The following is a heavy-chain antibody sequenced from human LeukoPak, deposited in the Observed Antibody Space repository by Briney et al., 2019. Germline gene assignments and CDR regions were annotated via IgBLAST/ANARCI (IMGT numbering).Heavy chain of an antibody. CDR3: AKGNGDYVPLFDY. CDR2: IWYDGSHK. V-gene: IGHV3-30*02. CDR1: GFTFSSYV. Sequence: PGGSLRLSCAASGFTFSSYVMHWVRQAPGKGLEWVALIWYDGSHKYYADSVKGRFTISRDNSKNTLYLQMNSLRAEDTAVYYCAKGNGDYVPLFDYWGQGTLVTVSS. D-gene: IGHD4-17*01. J-gene: IGHJ4*02.